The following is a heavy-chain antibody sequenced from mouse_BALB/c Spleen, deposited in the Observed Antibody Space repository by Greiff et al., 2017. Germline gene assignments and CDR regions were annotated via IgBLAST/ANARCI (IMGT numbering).Heavy chain of an antibody. D-gene: IGHD3-3*01. CDR3: ARGGDTADY. CDR2: ISDGGSYT. J-gene: IGHJ2*01. CDR1: GFTFSDYY. Sequence: EVMLVESGGGLVKPGGSLKLSCAASGFTFSDYYMYWVRQTPEKRLEWVATISDGGSYTYYPDSVKGRFTISRDNAKNNLYLQMSSLKSEDTAMYYCARGGDTADYWGQGTTLTVSS. V-gene: IGHV5-4*02.